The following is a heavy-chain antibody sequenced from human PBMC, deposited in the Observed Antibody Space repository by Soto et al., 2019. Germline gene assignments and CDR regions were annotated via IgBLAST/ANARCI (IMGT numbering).Heavy chain of an antibody. D-gene: IGHD3-22*01. Sequence: SETLSLTCTVSGGSISSSSYYWGWIRQPPGKGLEWIGSIYYSGSTYYNPSLKSRVTISVDTSKNQFSLKLSSVTAADTAVYYCARLAYYDSSGYLDYWGQGTLVTVSS. CDR2: IYYSGST. CDR1: GGSISSSSYY. CDR3: ARLAYYDSSGYLDY. V-gene: IGHV4-39*01. J-gene: IGHJ4*02.